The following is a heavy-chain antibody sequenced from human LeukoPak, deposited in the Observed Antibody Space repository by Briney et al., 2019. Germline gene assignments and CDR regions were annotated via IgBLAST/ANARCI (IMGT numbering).Heavy chain of an antibody. Sequence: PSETLSLTCTVSGGSISSYYWSWIRQPPGKGLEWIGYIYYSGSTNYNPSLKSRVTISVDTSKNQFSLKLSSVTAADTAVYYCARERVGATTSIVWGQGTMVTVSS. CDR3: ARERVGATTSIV. CDR1: GGSISSYY. D-gene: IGHD1-26*01. V-gene: IGHV4-59*01. J-gene: IGHJ3*01. CDR2: IYYSGST.